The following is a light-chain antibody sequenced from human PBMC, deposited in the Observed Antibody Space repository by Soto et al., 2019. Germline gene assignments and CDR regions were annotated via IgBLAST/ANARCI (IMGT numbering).Light chain of an antibody. Sequence: QSALTQPASVSGSPGQSITISCTGTSSDVGAYDYVSWYQQYPGKAPKLMIYEVSNRRSGVSYRFSGSKSGNTASLTVSELQADDEANYYCSSFSSSTTLWVFGGGTKLTVL. CDR1: SSDVGAYDY. V-gene: IGLV2-14*01. CDR3: SSFSSSTTLWV. J-gene: IGLJ3*02. CDR2: EVS.